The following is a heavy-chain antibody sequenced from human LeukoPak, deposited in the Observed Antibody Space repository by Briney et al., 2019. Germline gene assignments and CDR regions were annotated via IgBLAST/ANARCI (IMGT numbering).Heavy chain of an antibody. CDR3: TRDSALLGVAFDL. Sequence: GGSLRLSCSASGFPFNTYAIHWVRQAPGKGLEYVAGISSNGDNTDFADSAKGRFTISRDNSKSTLFLQMNSLRAEDTAVYFCTRDSALLGVAFDLWGQGTVVTVSS. V-gene: IGHV3-64D*06. CDR1: GFPFNTYA. CDR2: ISSNGDNT. J-gene: IGHJ3*01. D-gene: IGHD2-15*01.